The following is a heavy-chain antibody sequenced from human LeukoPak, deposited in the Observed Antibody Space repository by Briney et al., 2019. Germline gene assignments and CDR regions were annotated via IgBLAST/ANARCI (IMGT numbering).Heavy chain of an antibody. Sequence: PGGFLRLSCAASGFTFSSYAMSWVRQAPGKGLERVSAISGSGGSTYYADSVKGRFTISRDNSKNTLYLQMNSLRAEDTAVYYCANYGSSIFGVANPYFDYWGQGTLVTVSS. CDR1: GFTFSSYA. V-gene: IGHV3-23*01. D-gene: IGHD3-3*01. J-gene: IGHJ4*02. CDR3: ANYGSSIFGVANPYFDY. CDR2: ISGSGGST.